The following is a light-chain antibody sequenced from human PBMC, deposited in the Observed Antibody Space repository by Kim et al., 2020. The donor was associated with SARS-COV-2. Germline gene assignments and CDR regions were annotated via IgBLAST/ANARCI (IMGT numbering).Light chain of an antibody. CDR2: DAS. J-gene: IGKJ2*01. Sequence: ASVGDRVTITCRASQSVCNWMAWYQYKPGKAPKLLMYDASTLESGIPSRFSGSGYGTEFILTINSLHPDDFATYYCQQYNAYPHTFGQGTKVDIK. CDR3: QQYNAYPHT. V-gene: IGKV1-5*01. CDR1: QSVCNW.